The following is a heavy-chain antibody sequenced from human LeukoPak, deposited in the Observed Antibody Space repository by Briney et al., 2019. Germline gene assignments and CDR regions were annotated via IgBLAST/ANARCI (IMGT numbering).Heavy chain of an antibody. J-gene: IGHJ5*02. CDR1: GFTFSSYS. Sequence: PGGSLRLSCAASGFTFSSYSMSWVRQAPGKGLEWVSSISSSSSYIYYADSVKGRFTNSRDNDKNSLYLQMNSLRAEDTAVYYCARGHAWFDPWGQGTLVTVSS. V-gene: IGHV3-21*01. CDR2: ISSSSSYI. CDR3: ARGHAWFDP.